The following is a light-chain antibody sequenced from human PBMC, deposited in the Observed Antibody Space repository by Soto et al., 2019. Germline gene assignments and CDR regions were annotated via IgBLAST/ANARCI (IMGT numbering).Light chain of an antibody. CDR1: QSMSNW. V-gene: IGKV1-5*03. CDR2: RAS. CDR3: QQYNRYPRT. Sequence: DIQMTQSPSTLSASVGDTVTITCRASQSMSNWLAWYQQRPGKAPKLLIYRASGLESWVPSRFSGSGSGTEFTLTISSLQPDDFATYYCQQYNRYPRTCGQGIKVEIK. J-gene: IGKJ1*01.